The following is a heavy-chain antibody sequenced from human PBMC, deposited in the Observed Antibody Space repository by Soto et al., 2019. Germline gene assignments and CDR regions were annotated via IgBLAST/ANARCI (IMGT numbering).Heavy chain of an antibody. CDR2: IYYSGST. V-gene: IGHV4-61*01. Sequence: QVQLQESGPGLEKPSETLSLTCTVSGGSVSSGSYYWSWIRQPPGKGLEWIGYIYYSGSTNYNPSLKSRVTISVDTSKNQFSLKLSSVTAADTAVYYCARKGWDAFDIWGQGTMVTVSS. CDR3: ARKGWDAFDI. J-gene: IGHJ3*02. CDR1: GGSVSSGSYY.